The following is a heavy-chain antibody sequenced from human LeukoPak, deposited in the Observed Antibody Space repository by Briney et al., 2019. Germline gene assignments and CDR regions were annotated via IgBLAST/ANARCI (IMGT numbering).Heavy chain of an antibody. CDR3: ARDLALLDY. V-gene: IGHV3-30-3*01. Sequence: PGRSLRLSCAASGFTFSSYAMHWVRQAPGKGLEWVAVISYDGSNKYYADSVKGRFTISRDNSKNTLYLQMNSLRTEDTAVYYCARDLALLDYWGQGTLVTVSS. J-gene: IGHJ4*02. CDR1: GFTFSSYA. CDR2: ISYDGSNK.